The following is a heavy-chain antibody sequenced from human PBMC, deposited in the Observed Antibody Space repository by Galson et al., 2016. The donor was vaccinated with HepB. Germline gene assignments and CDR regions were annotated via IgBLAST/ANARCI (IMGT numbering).Heavy chain of an antibody. J-gene: IGHJ4*02. D-gene: IGHD1-26*01. CDR1: GFGFRTYG. CDR2: VSHDERDT. V-gene: IGHV3-30*18. Sequence: SLRLSCAGSGFGFRTYGFHWVRQAPGKGLEWVAAVSHDERDTYGESVKGRLTISRDNSKNTLFLQMNSLRAEDTAVYQCAKAVGHLNFYFGYWGQGIQVTVSS. CDR3: AKAVGHLNFYFGY.